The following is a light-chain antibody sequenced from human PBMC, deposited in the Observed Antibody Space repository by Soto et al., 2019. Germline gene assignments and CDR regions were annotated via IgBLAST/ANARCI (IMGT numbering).Light chain of an antibody. J-gene: IGLJ2*01. V-gene: IGLV4-69*02. CDR1: SGHSNYA. Sequence: QLVLTQSPSASASLGASVKLTCTLSSGHSNYAITWHQQQPEKGPRYLMRLDADGSHYKGDGIPDRFSGSSSGAERYLTISSLQSEDAADYYCQSWGTAVVFGGGTKLTVL. CDR2: LDADGSH. CDR3: QSWGTAVV.